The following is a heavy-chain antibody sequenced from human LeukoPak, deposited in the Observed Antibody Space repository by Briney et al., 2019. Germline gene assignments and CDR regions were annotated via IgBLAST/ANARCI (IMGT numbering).Heavy chain of an antibody. CDR2: XRGSGTDT. J-gene: IGHJ4*02. D-gene: IGHD5-12*01. CDR3: AKTSRANSAYDSPFDY. V-gene: IGHV3-23*01. CDR1: GCTFSTYA. Sequence: GGSLRLSCAASGCTFSTYAMSWVRQAPGKGLEWVSGXRGSGTDTYYADSVKGRFTISRDNSKNTLYLQMNSLRAEDTAIYYCAKTSRANSAYDSPFDYWGQGTLVTVSS.